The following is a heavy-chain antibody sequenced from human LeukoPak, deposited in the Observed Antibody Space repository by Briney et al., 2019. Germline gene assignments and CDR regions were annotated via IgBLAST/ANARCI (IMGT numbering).Heavy chain of an antibody. V-gene: IGHV1-69*13. CDR1: GGTFSSYA. J-gene: IGHJ6*02. D-gene: IGHD3-16*01. CDR3: ARLSSPFGSHYNYYGMDV. Sequence: GASVKVSCKASGGTFSSYAISWVRQAPGQGLEWMGGIIPIFGTANYAQKFQGRVTITADESTSTAYMELSSLRSEDTAVYYCARLSSPFGSHYNYYGMDVWGQGTTVTVSS. CDR2: IIPIFGTA.